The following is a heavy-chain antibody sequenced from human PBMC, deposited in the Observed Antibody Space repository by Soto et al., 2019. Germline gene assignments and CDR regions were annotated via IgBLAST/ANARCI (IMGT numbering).Heavy chain of an antibody. Sequence: ASVKVSCKTSGYTFTADYMYWVRQAPGQGLEWMGGINPNTGDTIYAQKFQGRVTMTRDTSISTAYMELTRLRSDDTAVYFCARDPIGGGAPYYLDYWGQGTLVTVSS. D-gene: IGHD3-10*01. V-gene: IGHV1-2*02. CDR3: ARDPIGGGAPYYLDY. CDR1: GYTFTADY. CDR2: INPNTGDT. J-gene: IGHJ4*02.